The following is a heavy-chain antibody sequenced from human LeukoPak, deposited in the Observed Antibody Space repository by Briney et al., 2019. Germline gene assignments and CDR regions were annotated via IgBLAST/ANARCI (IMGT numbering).Heavy chain of an antibody. CDR1: GGTFSGYT. V-gene: IGHV1-69*04. J-gene: IGHJ6*03. CDR2: IIPILGIA. CDR3: AREYCSSTSCLYLYYMDV. D-gene: IGHD2-2*01. Sequence: SVKVSCKASGGTFSGYTISWVRQAPGQGLEWMGRIIPILGIANYAQKFQGRVTITADKSTSTAYMELSSLRSEDTAVYYCAREYCSSTSCLYLYYMDVWGKGTTVTVSS.